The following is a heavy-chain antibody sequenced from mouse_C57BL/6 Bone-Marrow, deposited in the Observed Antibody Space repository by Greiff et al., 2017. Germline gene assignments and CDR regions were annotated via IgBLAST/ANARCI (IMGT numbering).Heavy chain of an antibody. CDR3: TRSLSNYGTNC. CDR2: IDPEDGET. CDR1: GFNLKDYF. V-gene: IGHV14-2*01. Sequence: VQLQQSGAELVKPGASVKLSCTASGFNLKDYFIHWVKQRTEQGLEWIGRIDPEDGETKYAPKFQDKATITADTSSTTAYLQLSSRTSEDTAVYYCTRSLSNYGTNCGGQGTTLTLS. D-gene: IGHD2-5*01. J-gene: IGHJ2*01.